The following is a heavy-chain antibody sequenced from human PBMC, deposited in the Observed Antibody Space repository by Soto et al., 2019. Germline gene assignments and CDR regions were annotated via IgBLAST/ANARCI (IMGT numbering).Heavy chain of an antibody. V-gene: IGHV1-69*12. D-gene: IGHD5-12*01. CDR1: GGTFSTSA. Sequence: QVQLEQSGAEVKQPGSSVRVSCKASGGTFSTSAISWVRQAPGQGLEWMGGIIPIFRTPDYAQKFQGRVTVSADESTSTAYMELNGLRSDDTAVYCCARDKDRLQLGGNYYYILDVWGQGTTVTVSS. CDR2: IIPIFRTP. J-gene: IGHJ6*02. CDR3: ARDKDRLQLGGNYYYILDV.